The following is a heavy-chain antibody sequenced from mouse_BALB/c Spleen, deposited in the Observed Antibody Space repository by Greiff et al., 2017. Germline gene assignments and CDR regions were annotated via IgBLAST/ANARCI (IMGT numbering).Heavy chain of an antibody. D-gene: IGHD1-1*01. CDR3: ARLAITTVVATDYYAMDY. CDR1: GYSITSDYA. Sequence: EVKLMESGPGLVKPSQSLSLTCTVTGYSITSDYAWNWIRQFPGNKLEWMGYISYSGSTSYNPSLKSRISITRDTSKNQFFLQLNSVTTEDTATYYCARLAITTVVATDYYAMDYWGQGTSVTVSS. V-gene: IGHV3-2*02. CDR2: ISYSGST. J-gene: IGHJ4*01.